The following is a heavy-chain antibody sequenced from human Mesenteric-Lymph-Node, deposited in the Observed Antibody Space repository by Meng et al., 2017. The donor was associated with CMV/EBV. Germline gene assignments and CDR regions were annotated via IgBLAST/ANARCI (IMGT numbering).Heavy chain of an antibody. CDR3: ARQLSSYFEGDY. V-gene: IGHV3-15*01. Sequence: GESLKISCAASGFAFSNVWMNWVRQAPGKGLEWLGRIKTKPEDETTDYIAPVKGRFTISRDDSKHTLFLQMNSLKTEDTAVYYCARQLSSYFEGDYWGQGTLVTVSS. D-gene: IGHD3-22*01. J-gene: IGHJ4*02. CDR1: GFAFSNVW. CDR2: IKTKPEDETT.